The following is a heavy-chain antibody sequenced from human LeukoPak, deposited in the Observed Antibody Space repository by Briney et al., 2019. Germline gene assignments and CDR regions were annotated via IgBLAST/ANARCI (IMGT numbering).Heavy chain of an antibody. J-gene: IGHJ4*02. D-gene: IGHD3-10*01. Sequence: GGSLRLSCEVSGFTFSDYEMNWVRQAPGRALEWVSYISGSGSNIYYADSVKGRFTISRDNAKNSLYLQMNSLSAEDTAVYYCARDIQVRGVYFDYWSQGTLVTVSS. V-gene: IGHV3-48*03. CDR3: ARDIQVRGVYFDY. CDR1: GFTFSDYE. CDR2: ISGSGSNI.